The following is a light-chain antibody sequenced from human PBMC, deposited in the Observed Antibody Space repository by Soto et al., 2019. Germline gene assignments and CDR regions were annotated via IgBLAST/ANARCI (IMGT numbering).Light chain of an antibody. CDR3: QQYGGSPRT. J-gene: IGKJ1*01. Sequence: EIVLTQSPGTLSLSPGERATLSCRASQSVSSNYLAWYQQKSGQAPRLLIYGASSRATGIPDSFSGSGXXXXXXXXXXRLEPEDFAVYYCQQYGGSPRTFGQGTKVEIK. CDR2: GAS. V-gene: IGKV3-20*01. CDR1: QSVSSNY.